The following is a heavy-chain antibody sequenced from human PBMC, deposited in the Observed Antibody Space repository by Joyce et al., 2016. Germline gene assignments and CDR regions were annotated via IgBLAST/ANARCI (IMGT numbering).Heavy chain of an antibody. CDR3: AHRPNSGYDPSAFDF. V-gene: IGHV2-5*02. J-gene: IGHJ4*02. CDR1: GFSLSTRGVG. CDR2: IYWDDDK. Sequence: QTTLKESGPTLVKPTQTLTLTCAFSGFSLSTRGVGVGWIRQPPGKALEWLALIYWDDDKRYSPSLKSRLTITKDTSRNQVVLTMTNMDPVDTATYYCAHRPNSGYDPSAFDFWGQGTLVTVSS. D-gene: IGHD5-12*01.